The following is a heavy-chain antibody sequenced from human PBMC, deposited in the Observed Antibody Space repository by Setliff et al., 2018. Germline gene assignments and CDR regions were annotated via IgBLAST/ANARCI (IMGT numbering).Heavy chain of an antibody. CDR1: GDSITSGSYY. CDR2: IYTRGST. D-gene: IGHD3-10*01. Sequence: SETLSLTCTVSGDSITSGSYYWSWIRQPAGKGLGWIGQIYTRGSTNENPSLKSRVTISVDTSKNQVSLRLTSVTAADTAIYYCAKATGFGELFIWGQGTVVTVSS. V-gene: IGHV4-61*09. J-gene: IGHJ4*02. CDR3: AKATGFGELFI.